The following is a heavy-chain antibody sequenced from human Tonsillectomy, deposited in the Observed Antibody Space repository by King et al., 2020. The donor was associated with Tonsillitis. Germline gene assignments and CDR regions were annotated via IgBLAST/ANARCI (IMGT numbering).Heavy chain of an antibody. CDR1: GGAFTISY. D-gene: IGHD3-10*02. CDR3: SRGDGVRATIETRKTDV. V-gene: IGHV4-34*01. CDR2: VNHDGTT. J-gene: IGHJ6*02. Sequence: QVQLQQWGAGLLNPSETLSLTCAVSGGAFTISYWSWIRQPPGKGLEWIGEVNHDGTTNYNPSLKTRVIISVGTAKREISLNLKSVTAADMGVYYCSRGDGVRATIETRKTDVWGQGTTVIVSS.